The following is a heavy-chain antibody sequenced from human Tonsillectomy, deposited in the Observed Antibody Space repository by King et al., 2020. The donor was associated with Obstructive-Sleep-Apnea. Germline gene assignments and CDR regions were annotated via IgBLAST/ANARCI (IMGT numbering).Heavy chain of an antibody. J-gene: IGHJ4*02. CDR2: IYPGDSDT. D-gene: IGHD1-26*01. V-gene: IGHV5-51*01. Sequence: QLVQSGAEVKKPGESLKISCKGSGYSFTNYWIGWVRQMPGKGLECMGIIYPGDSDTRYSPSFQGQVTISADKSISTAYLQWSSLKASDTATYYCARHLNIVGAEFDYWGQGTLVTVSS. CDR3: ARHLNIVGAEFDY. CDR1: GYSFTNYW.